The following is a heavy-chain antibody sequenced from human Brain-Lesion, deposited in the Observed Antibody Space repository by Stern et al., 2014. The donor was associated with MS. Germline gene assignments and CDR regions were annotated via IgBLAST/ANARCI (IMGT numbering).Heavy chain of an antibody. J-gene: IGHJ4*02. CDR3: ARGESSRYYYYFDY. CDR2: IYYIGSP. D-gene: IGHD3-22*01. V-gene: IGHV4-30-4*01. CDR1: GDSISSGDNY. Sequence: VQLVQSGPGLVKPSQTLSLTCNVSGDSISSGDNYWSWIRQSPGKGLEWIGYIYYIGSPFYTPSLKSRVTISVDTSQNQFSLRLSSVTAADTAVYYCARGESSRYYYYFDYWGQGTLVTVSS.